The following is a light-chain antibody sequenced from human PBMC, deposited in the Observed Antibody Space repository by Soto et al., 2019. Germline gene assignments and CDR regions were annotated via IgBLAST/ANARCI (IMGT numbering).Light chain of an antibody. Sequence: QSALTQPASVSGSPGQSITISCTGTSSDVGGYTYVSWYQQHPGKAPKLMIYQVSNRPSGISNRFSGSKSGNTASLTISGLQTEDEADYYCSSYTRCNTRVLGGGTKLTVL. CDR2: QVS. J-gene: IGLJ3*02. CDR1: SSDVGGYTY. V-gene: IGLV2-14*01. CDR3: SSYTRCNTRV.